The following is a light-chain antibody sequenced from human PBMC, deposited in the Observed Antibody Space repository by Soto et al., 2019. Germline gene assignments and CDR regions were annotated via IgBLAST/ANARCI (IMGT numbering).Light chain of an antibody. CDR3: QQYDSSPLT. V-gene: IGKV3-20*01. J-gene: IGKJ1*01. CDR1: QSVSSSY. CDR2: GAS. Sequence: EIVLTQSPGTQSLSPGERATLSCRASQSVSSSYLAWYQQKPGQAPRLLIYGASSRATGIPDRFSGSGSGTDFTLTISRLEPEDFAVYYCQQYDSSPLTFGQGTKVEIK.